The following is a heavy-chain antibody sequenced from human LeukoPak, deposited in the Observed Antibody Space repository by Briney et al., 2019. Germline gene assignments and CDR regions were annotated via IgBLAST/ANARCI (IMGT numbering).Heavy chain of an antibody. CDR2: ISYTSRAK. CDR3: ARTYCSRGSCFG. J-gene: IGHJ4*02. V-gene: IGHV3-48*01. D-gene: IGHD2-15*01. CDR1: GFTFSSYN. Sequence: GGSLRLSCAASGFTFSSYNMNWVRQAPGKGLEWVSSISYTSRAKNYADSVKGRFTISRDNVKKSLFLQMDSLRVEDTAVYYCARTYCSRGSCFGWGQGTLVTVSS.